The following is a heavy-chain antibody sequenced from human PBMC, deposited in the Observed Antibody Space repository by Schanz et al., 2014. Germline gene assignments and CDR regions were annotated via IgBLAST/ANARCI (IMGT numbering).Heavy chain of an antibody. CDR3: ARDGEAAAGCDY. V-gene: IGHV1-8*01. CDR1: GYTFTSYD. CDR2: MNSKTGNT. J-gene: IGHJ4*02. Sequence: QLMQSGSEVRKPGASVKVSCKASGYTFTSYDINWVRQATGQGLEWMGWMNSKTGNTGYAQKFQGRVTMTRDTSTSAVYMELSSLRSEDTAVYYCARDGEAAAGCDYWGQGTLVTVS. D-gene: IGHD6-13*01.